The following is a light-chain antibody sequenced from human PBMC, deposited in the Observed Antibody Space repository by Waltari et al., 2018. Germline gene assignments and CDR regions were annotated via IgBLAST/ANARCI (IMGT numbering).Light chain of an antibody. CDR1: SGVDGGLTY. J-gene: IGLJ2*01. V-gene: IGLV2-11*01. CDR2: DVS. CDR3: SSYVGSQTVV. Sequence: QSALTQPRSVSGSPGQSVPIPCTGPSGVDGGLTYVSGYQQHPGNAPKLLIYDVSERPSGVPDRFSGSKSGNTASLTISGLQADDEADYYCSSYVGSQTVVFGGGTKLTVL.